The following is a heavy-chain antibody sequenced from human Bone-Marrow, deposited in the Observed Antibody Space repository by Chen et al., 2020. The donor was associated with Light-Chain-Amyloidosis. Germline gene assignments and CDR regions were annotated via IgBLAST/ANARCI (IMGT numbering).Heavy chain of an antibody. Sequence: QVQLVQSGAEVKKPGASVKVSCKASGYTFTNYALHWVRQAPGQRLEWMGWINAGNGNTKYSQKFQGRVTITRDTSASIAYMELRSLRSEDTAVYYCARDRFYGSGSYYIFDYWGQGTLVTVSS. V-gene: IGHV1-3*01. J-gene: IGHJ4*02. CDR3: ARDRFYGSGSYYIFDY. CDR2: INAGNGNT. D-gene: IGHD3-10*01. CDR1: GYTFTNYA.